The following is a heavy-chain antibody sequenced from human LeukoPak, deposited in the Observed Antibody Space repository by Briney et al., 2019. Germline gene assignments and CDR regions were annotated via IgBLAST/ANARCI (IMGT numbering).Heavy chain of an antibody. CDR1: GYSISSGYY. J-gene: IGHJ4*02. CDR2: IYHSGIT. V-gene: IGHV4-38-2*02. Sequence: SETLSLTCTVSGYSISSGYYWGWIRQPPGKGLEWIGIIYHSGITYYNPSLKSRVTISVDTSKNQFSLKLSSVTAADTAVYYWAKQYSSSSVSVFDYWGQGTLVTVSS. D-gene: IGHD6-6*01. CDR3: AKQYSSSSVSVFDY.